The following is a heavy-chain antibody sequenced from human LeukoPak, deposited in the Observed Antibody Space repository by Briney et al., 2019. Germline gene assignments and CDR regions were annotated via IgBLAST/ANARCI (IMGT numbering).Heavy chain of an antibody. V-gene: IGHV3-48*04. Sequence: GGSLRLSCAASGFTFSRFSMNWVRQAPGKGLEWVSYISSSGSTIYYADSVKGRFTISRDNAKNSLYLQMNSLRAEDTAVYYCAELGITMIGGVWGKGTTVTISS. CDR1: GFTFSRFS. CDR2: ISSSGSTI. D-gene: IGHD3-10*02. J-gene: IGHJ6*04. CDR3: AELGITMIGGV.